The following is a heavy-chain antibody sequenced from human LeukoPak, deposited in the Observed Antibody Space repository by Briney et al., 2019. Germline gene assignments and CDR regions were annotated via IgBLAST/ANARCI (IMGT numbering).Heavy chain of an antibody. CDR2: IYYTGST. Sequence: TSETLSLTCIVSGGSIDIYYWSWIRQPPGKGLEWIGYIYYTGSTNYNPSLKSRVTIPVDTSKSQFSLKLSSVTAADTAVYYCARASDLNFDYWGQGTLVTVSS. CDR1: GGSIDIYY. V-gene: IGHV4-59*08. CDR3: ARASDLNFDY. J-gene: IGHJ4*02.